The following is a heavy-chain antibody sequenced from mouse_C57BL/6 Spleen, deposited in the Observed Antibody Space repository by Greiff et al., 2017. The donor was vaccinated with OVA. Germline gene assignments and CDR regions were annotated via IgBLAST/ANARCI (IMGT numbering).Heavy chain of an antibody. CDR3: ARITAVVATDAMDY. D-gene: IGHD1-1*01. Sequence: QVQLQQPGAELVKPGASVKLSCKASGYTFTSYWMQWVKQRPGQGLEWIGEIDPSDSYTNYNQKFKGKATLTVDTSSSTAYMQLSSQTSEDSAVYYCARITAVVATDAMDYWGQGTSVTVSS. V-gene: IGHV1-50*01. J-gene: IGHJ4*01. CDR1: GYTFTSYW. CDR2: IDPSDSYT.